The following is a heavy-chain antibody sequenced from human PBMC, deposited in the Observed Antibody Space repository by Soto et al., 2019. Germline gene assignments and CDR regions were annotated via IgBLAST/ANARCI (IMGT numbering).Heavy chain of an antibody. D-gene: IGHD2-21*01. CDR2: IYPGDSDT. J-gene: IGHJ3*02. Sequence: GYSFASYWIGWVRQMPGKGLEWMGIIYPGDSDTRYSPSFQGQVTISADKSISTAYLQWSSLKASDTAMYYCARPDSTTGAFDIWGQGTMVTVSS. V-gene: IGHV5-51*01. CDR3: ARPDSTTGAFDI. CDR1: GYSFASYW.